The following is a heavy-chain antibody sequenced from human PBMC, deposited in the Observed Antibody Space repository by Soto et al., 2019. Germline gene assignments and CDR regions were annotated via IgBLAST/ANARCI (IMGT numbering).Heavy chain of an antibody. D-gene: IGHD3-22*01. CDR1: GGSISSYY. CDR3: ARAAHQYYYDSSGYLINDAFDT. Sequence: SETLSLTCTVSGGSISSYYWSWTRQPPGKGLEWIGYIYYSGSTNYNPSLKSRVTISVDTSKNQFSLKLSSVTAADTAVYYCARAAHQYYYDSSGYLINDAFDTWGQGTMVTVSS. J-gene: IGHJ3*02. CDR2: IYYSGST. V-gene: IGHV4-59*13.